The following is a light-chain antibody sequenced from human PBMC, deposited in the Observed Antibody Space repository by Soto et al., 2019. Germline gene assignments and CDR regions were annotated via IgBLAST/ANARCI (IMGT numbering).Light chain of an antibody. Sequence: EIVMTQSPATLSVSPWERATLSCRASQSVSSNLAWYQQKPGQAPRLLIYGASTRATGVPARFSGSGSGTDFTLTISSLQSEDFAVYYCQHYNYWPYTFGQGTKVDIK. CDR3: QHYNYWPYT. CDR2: GAS. CDR1: QSVSSN. J-gene: IGKJ2*01. V-gene: IGKV3-15*01.